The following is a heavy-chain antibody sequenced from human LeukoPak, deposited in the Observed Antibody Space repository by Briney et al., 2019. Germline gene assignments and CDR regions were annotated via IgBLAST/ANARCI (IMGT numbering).Heavy chain of an antibody. Sequence: ASVKVSCKAPGYTLSKLSTHWVRQPSGKGLEWMGWISAYNGNTNYAQKLQGRVTMTTDTSTSTAYMELRSLRSDDTAVYYCARDSLVFGVVTPYYFDYWGQGTLVTVSS. V-gene: IGHV1-18*01. CDR3: ARDSLVFGVVTPYYFDY. CDR1: GYTLSKLS. D-gene: IGHD3-3*01. CDR2: ISAYNGNT. J-gene: IGHJ4*02.